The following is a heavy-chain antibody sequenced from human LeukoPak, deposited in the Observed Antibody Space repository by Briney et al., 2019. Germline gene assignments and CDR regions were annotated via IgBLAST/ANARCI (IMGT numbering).Heavy chain of an antibody. Sequence: GGSLRLSCAASGYTFSSYWMPWVRQAPGKGLVWVSRINSDGSSTSYADSVKGRFTISRDNAKNTLYLQMNSLRAEDTAVYYCARGPRTYYYDSSGYYPNWGQGTLVTVSS. D-gene: IGHD3-22*01. CDR3: ARGPRTYYYDSSGYYPN. CDR1: GYTFSSYW. V-gene: IGHV3-74*01. CDR2: INSDGSST. J-gene: IGHJ4*02.